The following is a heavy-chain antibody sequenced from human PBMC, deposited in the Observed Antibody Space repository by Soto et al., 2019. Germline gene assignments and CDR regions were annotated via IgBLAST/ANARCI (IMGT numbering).Heavy chain of an antibody. V-gene: IGHV1-3*01. J-gene: IGHJ4*02. CDR3: ARRPLLESHFDY. CDR2: VNAASGNT. Sequence: QVHLVQSGAEARKPGASVNVSCMASGFSLNTYVVHWVRQAPGQGLEWMGWVNAASGNTQTSQTFQGRLTLTRDTSANTAYMEPSSLRTEDTAVYFCARRPLLESHFDYWGQGTLVAVSS. CDR1: GFSLNTYV.